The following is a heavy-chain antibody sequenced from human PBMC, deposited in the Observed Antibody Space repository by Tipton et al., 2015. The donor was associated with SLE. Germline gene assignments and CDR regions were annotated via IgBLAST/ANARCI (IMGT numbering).Heavy chain of an antibody. CDR2: IYSGGST. V-gene: IGHV3-66*02. D-gene: IGHD1-26*01. CDR1: GFTVSSNY. J-gene: IGHJ4*02. Sequence: SLRLSCTVSGFTVSSNYMSWVRQAPGKGLEWVSVIYSGGSTYYADSVKGRFTISRDNSKNTLYLQMNSLRAEDTAVYYCAGLVGANGHFDYWGQGTLVTVSS. CDR3: AGLVGANGHFDY.